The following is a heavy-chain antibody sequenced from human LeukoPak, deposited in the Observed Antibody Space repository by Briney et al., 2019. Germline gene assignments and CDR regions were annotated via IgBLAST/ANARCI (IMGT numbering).Heavy chain of an antibody. D-gene: IGHD3-10*01. CDR2: ISSSSSYT. CDR3: ARGYYPILYYFDY. Sequence: GGSLRLSCAASGFTFSDYYMSWIRQAPGKGLEWVSYISSSSSYTNYADSVKGRFTISRDNAMNSLYLQMNSLRAEDTAVYYCARGYYPILYYFDYWGQGTLVTVSS. V-gene: IGHV3-11*06. CDR1: GFTFSDYY. J-gene: IGHJ4*02.